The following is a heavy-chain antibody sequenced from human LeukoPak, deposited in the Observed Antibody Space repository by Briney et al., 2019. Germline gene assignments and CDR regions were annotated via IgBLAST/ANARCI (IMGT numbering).Heavy chain of an antibody. V-gene: IGHV3-13*01. D-gene: IGHD6-19*01. J-gene: IGHJ4*02. CDR2: IGTAGDT. Sequence: GGSLRLSCAASGFTFSSYDVHWVRQATGKGLEWVSAIGTAGDTYYPGSVKGRFTISRENAKNSLYLQMNSLRAGDTAVYYCARGGGSGWIIGVWGQGTLVTVSS. CDR1: GFTFSSYD. CDR3: ARGGGSGWIIGV.